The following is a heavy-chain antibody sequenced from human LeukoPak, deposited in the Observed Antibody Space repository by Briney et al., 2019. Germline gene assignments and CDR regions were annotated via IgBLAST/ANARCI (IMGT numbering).Heavy chain of an antibody. J-gene: IGHJ4*02. CDR2: IRSSSSYI. Sequence: SGGSLRLSCAASGFTFSSYSMNWVRQAPGKGLEWVSSIRSSSSYIYYADSVKGRFTISRDNAKNSLYLQMNSLRAEDTAVYYCARPPAYCGGDCYPSPWGQGTLVTVSS. CDR3: ARPPAYCGGDCYPSP. CDR1: GFTFSSYS. V-gene: IGHV3-21*01. D-gene: IGHD2-21*02.